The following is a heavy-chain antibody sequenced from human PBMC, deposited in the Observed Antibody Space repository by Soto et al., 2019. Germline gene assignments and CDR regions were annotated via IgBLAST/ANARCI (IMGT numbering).Heavy chain of an antibody. J-gene: IGHJ6*02. CDR2: ISGSGTTT. Sequence: EVQLLESGGNLVQPGGSLRLSCAASGFTFSSYAMSWVRQAPGKGLEWVSLISGSGTTTQYAKSVRGRFTISRDNSKNTLYLHIHTLRVGDTAVYYCAKDRTGGYCSTYSCYFSDVWGQGNKVTVSS. CDR1: GFTFSSYA. CDR3: AKDRTGGYCSTYSCYFSDV. D-gene: IGHD2-2*01. V-gene: IGHV3-23*01.